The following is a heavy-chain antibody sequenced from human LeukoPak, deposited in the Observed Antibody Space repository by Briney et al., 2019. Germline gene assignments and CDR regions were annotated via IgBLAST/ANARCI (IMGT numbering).Heavy chain of an antibody. CDR2: ISGSGGST. V-gene: IGHV3-23*01. J-gene: IGHJ4*02. Sequence: GASLRLSCAASGFTFISYAMSWVRQAPGKGLEWVSAISGSGGSTYYADSVKGRFTISRDNSKNTRYLQMNSLRAEDTAVYYCAKLGSAMVLYYFDYWGQGTLVTVSS. CDR3: AKLGSAMVLYYFDY. D-gene: IGHD5-18*01. CDR1: GFTFISYA.